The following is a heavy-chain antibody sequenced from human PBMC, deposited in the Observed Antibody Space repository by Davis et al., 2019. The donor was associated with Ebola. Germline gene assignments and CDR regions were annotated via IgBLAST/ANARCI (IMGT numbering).Heavy chain of an antibody. V-gene: IGHV3-23*01. D-gene: IGHD2-2*01. CDR3: ALTGEYQLLAPFDI. CDR2: ISGSGGST. J-gene: IGHJ3*02. CDR1: GFTFSSYA. Sequence: GESLKISCAASGFTFSSYAMSWVRQAPGKGLEWVSAISGSGGSTYYADSVKGRFTISRDNSKNTLYLQMNSLRAEDTAVYYCALTGEYQLLAPFDIWGQGTMVTVSS.